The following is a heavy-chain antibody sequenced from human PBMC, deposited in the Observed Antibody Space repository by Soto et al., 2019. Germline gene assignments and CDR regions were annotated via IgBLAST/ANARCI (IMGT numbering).Heavy chain of an antibody. CDR2: ISYTGDT. D-gene: IGHD1-26*01. CDR3: ARIVVGATVDL. Sequence: TLSLTCSVSGDSVSSDRYFWTWIRQPPGKGLEWIAYISYTGDTNYNPSLKSRVTISVDTSRNQFSLTLTSVTAADTAVYFCARIVVGATVDLWGQGSLVTVSS. J-gene: IGHJ5*02. CDR1: GDSVSSDRYF. V-gene: IGHV4-61*01.